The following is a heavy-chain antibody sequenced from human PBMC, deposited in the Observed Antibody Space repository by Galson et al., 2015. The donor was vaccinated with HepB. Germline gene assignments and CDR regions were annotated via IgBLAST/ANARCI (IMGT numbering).Heavy chain of an antibody. D-gene: IGHD1-1*01. CDR2: ISWNSGRT. CDR3: AKDTVQLERLGWFDT. V-gene: IGHV3-9*01. J-gene: IGHJ5*02. CDR1: GFTFEDYA. Sequence: SLRLSCAASGFTFEDYAMHWVRQAAGKGLEWVSGISWNSGRTDYADSVKGRFTISRDNAKNTLYLQLNSLRPEDTALYYCAKDTVQLERLGWFDTWGQGTLVTVSS.